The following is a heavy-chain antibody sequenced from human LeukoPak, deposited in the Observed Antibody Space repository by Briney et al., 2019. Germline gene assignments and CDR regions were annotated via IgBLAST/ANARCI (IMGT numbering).Heavy chain of an antibody. CDR3: AKVQLRYFDPRIDAFDI. CDR1: RFTFSSYS. CDR2: ISGSGGST. V-gene: IGHV3-23*01. Sequence: GGSLRLSCAASRFTFSSYSMNWVRQAPGKGLELVSAISGSGGSTYYADSVKGRFTISRDNSKNTLSLQMNSLRAEDTAVYYCAKVQLRYFDPRIDAFDIWGQGTMVTVSS. J-gene: IGHJ3*02. D-gene: IGHD3-9*01.